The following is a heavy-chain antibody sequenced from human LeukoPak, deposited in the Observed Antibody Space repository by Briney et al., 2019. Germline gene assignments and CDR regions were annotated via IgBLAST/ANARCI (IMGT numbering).Heavy chain of an antibody. J-gene: IGHJ4*02. CDR2: ISSSSSYI. Sequence: GGSLRLSCAASGFTISSYRLNWVRQAPGKGLEWVSSISSSSSYIYYADSVKGRFTISRDNAKNSFYLQMNSLRAEDTAVYFCARKGLPVAGCFDYWGQGILVTVSS. D-gene: IGHD6-19*01. CDR1: GFTISSYR. V-gene: IGHV3-21*01. CDR3: ARKGLPVAGCFDY.